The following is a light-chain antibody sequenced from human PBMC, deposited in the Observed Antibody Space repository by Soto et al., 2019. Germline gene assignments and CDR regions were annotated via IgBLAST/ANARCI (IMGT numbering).Light chain of an antibody. CDR1: SSDVGGYNY. Sequence: QSALTQPASVSGSPGQSITISCTGTSSDVGGYNYVSWYQQHPGKAPKFMIYDVSNRPSGVSNRFSGSKSGNTASLTISGLQAEHEADYYCCSYTTSNTRQIVFGTGTKLTV. CDR3: CSYTTSNTRQIV. J-gene: IGLJ1*01. CDR2: DVS. V-gene: IGLV2-14*01.